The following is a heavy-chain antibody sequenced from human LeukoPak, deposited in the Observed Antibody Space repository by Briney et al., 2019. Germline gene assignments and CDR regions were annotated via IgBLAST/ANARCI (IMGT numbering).Heavy chain of an antibody. Sequence: GGSLRLSCADSGFTFSSYSMNWVRQAPGKGLEWVSYISSSSSTIYYADSVKGRFTISRDNAKNSLYLQMNSLRAEDTAVYYCAIGTVTSLFDYWGQGTLVTVSS. CDR2: ISSSSSTI. CDR3: AIGTVTSLFDY. D-gene: IGHD4-11*01. V-gene: IGHV3-48*01. CDR1: GFTFSSYS. J-gene: IGHJ4*02.